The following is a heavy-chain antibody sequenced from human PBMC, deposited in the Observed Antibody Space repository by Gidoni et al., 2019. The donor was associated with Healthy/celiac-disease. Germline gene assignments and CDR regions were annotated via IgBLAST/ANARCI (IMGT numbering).Heavy chain of an antibody. J-gene: IGHJ3*02. Sequence: EVQLVESGGGLIQPGGSLRLSCAASGFTVRSNYMSWVRQAPGKGLEWVSVIYSGGSTYYADSVKGRFTISRDNSKNTLYLQMNSLRAEDTAVYYCASPRRDGYTKQAFDIWGQGTMVTVSS. D-gene: IGHD5-12*01. CDR2: IYSGGST. CDR1: GFTVRSNY. V-gene: IGHV3-53*01. CDR3: ASPRRDGYTKQAFDI.